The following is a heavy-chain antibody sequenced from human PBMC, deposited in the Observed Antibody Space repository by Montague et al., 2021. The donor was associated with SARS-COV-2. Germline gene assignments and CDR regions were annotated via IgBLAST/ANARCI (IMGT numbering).Heavy chain of an antibody. Sequence: SLRLSCAASGFTFSSYSMNWVRQAPGKGLEWVSSISSSSSYIYYADSVKGRFTISRDNAKKSLYLQMDSLRAEDTAVYFCAREAMGYSHGYPYWYFDLWGRGTLVTVSS. V-gene: IGHV3-21*01. CDR3: AREAMGYSHGYPYWYFDL. D-gene: IGHD5-18*01. CDR1: GFTFSSYS. CDR2: ISSSSSYI. J-gene: IGHJ2*01.